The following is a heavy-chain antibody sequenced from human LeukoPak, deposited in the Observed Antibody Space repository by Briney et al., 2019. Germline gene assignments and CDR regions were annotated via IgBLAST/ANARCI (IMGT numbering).Heavy chain of an antibody. Sequence: GGSLRLSCAASGFSFRSYSINWVRQAPGKGLEWISYISSSSSTIYYADSVKGRFTISRDNAKNSLYLQMNSLRAEDTAVYYCARMQVFDPWGQGTLVTVSS. CDR1: GFSFRSYS. J-gene: IGHJ5*02. CDR2: ISSSSSTI. CDR3: ARMQVFDP. V-gene: IGHV3-48*04.